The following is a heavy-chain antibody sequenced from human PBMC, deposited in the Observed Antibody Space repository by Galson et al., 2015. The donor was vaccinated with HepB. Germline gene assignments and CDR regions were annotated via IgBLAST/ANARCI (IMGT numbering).Heavy chain of an antibody. CDR1: GFTFSSYS. Sequence: SLRLSCAASGFTFSSYSMNWVRQAPGKGLEWVSSISSSSSYIYYADSVKGRFTISRDNAKNSLYLQMNSLRAEDTAVYYCARDQRWYYYYYGMDVWGQGTTVTVSS. V-gene: IGHV3-21*01. CDR2: ISSSSSYI. D-gene: IGHD4-23*01. CDR3: ARDQRWYYYYYGMDV. J-gene: IGHJ6*02.